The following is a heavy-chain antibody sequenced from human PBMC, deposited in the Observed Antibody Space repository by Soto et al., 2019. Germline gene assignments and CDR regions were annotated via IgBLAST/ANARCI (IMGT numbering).Heavy chain of an antibody. CDR1: GFTFSSYS. CDR2: ISSSSSYI. Sequence: GGSLRLSCVASGFTFSSYSMNWVRQAPGKGLEWVSSISSSSSYIYYADSAKGRFTISRDNAKNSLYLQMNSLRAEDTAVYYCARDLYSSSARYFDYWGQGTLVTVSS. J-gene: IGHJ4*02. CDR3: ARDLYSSSARYFDY. V-gene: IGHV3-21*01. D-gene: IGHD6-6*01.